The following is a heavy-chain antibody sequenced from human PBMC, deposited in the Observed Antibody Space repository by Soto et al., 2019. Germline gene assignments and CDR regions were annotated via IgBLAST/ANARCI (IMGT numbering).Heavy chain of an antibody. CDR3: ARHFFVGLRGSYRTLNWFDP. CDR1: GGSISSSSYY. V-gene: IGHV4-39*01. D-gene: IGHD3-16*02. J-gene: IGHJ5*02. Sequence: SETLSLTCTVSGGSISSSSYYWGWIRQPPGKGLEWIGSIYYSGSTYYNPSLKSRVTISVDTSKNQFSLKLSSVTAADTAVYYCARHFFVGLRGSYRTLNWFDPWGQGTLVTVSS. CDR2: IYYSGST.